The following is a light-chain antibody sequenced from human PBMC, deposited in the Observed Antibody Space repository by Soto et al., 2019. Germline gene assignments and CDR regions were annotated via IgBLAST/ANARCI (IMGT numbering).Light chain of an antibody. CDR2: GAS. Sequence: EIVFTQSPGTLSLSPGERATLSCRASQSVSSSYLAWYQQKPGQAPRLLIYGASSRATGIPDRFSGSGSGTDFTLTISRLEPEDFAVYYCQQYGSSLPTFGQGTRLEIK. CDR3: QQYGSSLPT. CDR1: QSVSSSY. V-gene: IGKV3-20*01. J-gene: IGKJ5*01.